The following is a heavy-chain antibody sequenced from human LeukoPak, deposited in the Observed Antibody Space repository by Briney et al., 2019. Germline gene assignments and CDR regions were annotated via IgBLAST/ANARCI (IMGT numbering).Heavy chain of an antibody. J-gene: IGHJ4*02. V-gene: IGHV4-59*08. CDR1: GGSISSYY. CDR2: IYCSGIT. Sequence: PSETLSLTCTVSGGSISSYYWSWIRQPPGKGLEWIGYIYCSGITNYNPSLKSRVTISVDTSKNRSSLKLSSVTAADTAVYYCARQRSGYDLYFDYWGQGTLVTVSS. CDR3: ARQRSGYDLYFDY. D-gene: IGHD5-12*01.